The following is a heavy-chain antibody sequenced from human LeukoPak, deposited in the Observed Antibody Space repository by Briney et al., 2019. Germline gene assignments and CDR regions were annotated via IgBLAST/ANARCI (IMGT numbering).Heavy chain of an antibody. Sequence: GGSLRLSCAASGFTFSSYAMHWVRQAPGKGLEYVSAISSNGGSTYYANSVKGRFTISRDNSKNTLYLQMGSLRAEDMAVYYCASRYCGGDCYSDEPLDYWGQGTLVTVSS. J-gene: IGHJ4*02. V-gene: IGHV3-64*01. D-gene: IGHD2-21*02. CDR3: ASRYCGGDCYSDEPLDY. CDR1: GFTFSSYA. CDR2: ISSNGGST.